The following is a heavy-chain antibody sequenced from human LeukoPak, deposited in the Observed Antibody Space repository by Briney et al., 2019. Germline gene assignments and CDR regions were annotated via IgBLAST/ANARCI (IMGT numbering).Heavy chain of an antibody. J-gene: IGHJ4*02. D-gene: IGHD5-18*01. CDR3: ARDRYSYGLFDY. CDR2: IYYSGST. V-gene: IGHV4-59*01. Sequence: PSETLSLTCTVSGGSISSYYWSWIRQPPGKGLEWTGYIYYSGSTNYNPSLKSRVNISVDTSKNQFSLKLSSVTAADTAVYYCARDRYSYGLFDYWGQGTLVTVSS. CDR1: GGSISSYY.